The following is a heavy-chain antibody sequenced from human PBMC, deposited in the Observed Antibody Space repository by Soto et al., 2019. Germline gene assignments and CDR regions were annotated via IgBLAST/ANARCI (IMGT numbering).Heavy chain of an antibody. CDR2: IYYSGST. J-gene: IGHJ6*02. D-gene: IGHD6-6*01. CDR3: ARQDPLQVPYSSSPLYYYYGMDV. V-gene: IGHV4-39*01. CDR1: SDPISSSTDY. Sequence: SETLSLPFTDSSDPISSSTDYLGWIRQAPGKRKEWIGSIYYSGSTYYNPSLKSRVTISVDTSKNQFSLKLSSVTAADTAVYYCARQDPLQVPYSSSPLYYYYGMDVWGQGTTVT.